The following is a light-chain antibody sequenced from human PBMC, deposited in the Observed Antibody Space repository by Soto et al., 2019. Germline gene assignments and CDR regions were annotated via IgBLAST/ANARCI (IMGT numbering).Light chain of an antibody. CDR2: AAS. V-gene: IGKV1-39*01. CDR1: QSITKY. J-gene: IGKJ1*01. CDR3: QQTYSAPWT. Sequence: DIQMTQSPSSLSASVGDRVTVTCRASQSITKYLNWYEQKPGKAPKLLIYAASSLQSGVPSRFSGSGSGTAFTLTINSLQPADFATYYCQQTYSAPWTFGAGTNVEIK.